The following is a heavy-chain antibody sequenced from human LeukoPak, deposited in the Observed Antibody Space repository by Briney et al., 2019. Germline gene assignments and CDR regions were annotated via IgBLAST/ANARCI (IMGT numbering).Heavy chain of an antibody. D-gene: IGHD6-19*01. V-gene: IGHV3-9*01. J-gene: IGHJ4*02. CDR2: ISWNSGSI. Sequence: GGSPRLSCAGSGFIFNNYAMHWVRQPPGKGLEWDSGISWNSGSIDYADSVKGRFTISRDNAKNSLYLQMNSLRVEDTAFYYCAKDNRRHYTSGPNPDSLHWGQGALVTVPS. CDR1: GFIFNNYA. CDR3: AKDNRRHYTSGPNPDSLH.